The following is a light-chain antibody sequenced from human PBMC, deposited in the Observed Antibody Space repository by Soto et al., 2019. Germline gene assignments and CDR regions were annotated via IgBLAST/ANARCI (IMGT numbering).Light chain of an antibody. Sequence: EILLTQSPCTLSFSPGERATLSCRGSQSVSSSYLAWYQQKPGQAPRLLIYGASSRATGIPDRFSGSGSGTDFTLTISRLEPEDFAVYYCQQYGSSPWTFGQGTKVDIK. J-gene: IGKJ1*01. CDR3: QQYGSSPWT. V-gene: IGKV3-20*01. CDR1: QSVSSSY. CDR2: GAS.